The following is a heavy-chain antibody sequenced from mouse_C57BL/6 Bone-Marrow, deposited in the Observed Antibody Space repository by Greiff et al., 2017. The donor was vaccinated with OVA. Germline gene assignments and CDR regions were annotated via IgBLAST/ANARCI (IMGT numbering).Heavy chain of an antibody. D-gene: IGHD1-1*02. V-gene: IGHV1-42*01. CDR2: INPSTGGT. CDR3: ARWWGYLSWFAY. CDR1: GYSFTGYY. Sequence: VQLQQSGPELVKPGASVKISCKASGYSFTGYYMSWVKQSPEKSLEWIGEINPSTGGTTYNQKFKAKATLTVDKSSSTAYMQLKSLTSEDSAVYYCARWWGYLSWFAYWGQVTLVTVSA. J-gene: IGHJ3*01.